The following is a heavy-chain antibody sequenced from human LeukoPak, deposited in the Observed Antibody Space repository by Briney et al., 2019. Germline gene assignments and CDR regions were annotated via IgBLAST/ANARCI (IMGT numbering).Heavy chain of an antibody. CDR2: INPNSGDT. V-gene: IGHV1-2*06. Sequence: GASVKASCRASGYTFTGYHIHWVRQAPGQGLEWMGRINPNSGDTNYAQNFQGRVTMTRDTSINTAYMELSRLRSDDTAVYYCARDYCSSTSCLFDYWGQGTLVTVSS. CDR1: GYTFTGYH. J-gene: IGHJ4*02. CDR3: ARDYCSSTSCLFDY. D-gene: IGHD2-2*01.